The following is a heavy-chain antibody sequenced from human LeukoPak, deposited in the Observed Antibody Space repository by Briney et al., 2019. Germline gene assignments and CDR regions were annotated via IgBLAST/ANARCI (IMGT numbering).Heavy chain of an antibody. Sequence: PGGSLRLSCAASGFTFSSNAVSWVRQAPGKGLEWVSSISGSGGNTYYADSVKGRFTISRDNSKNTLYLQMNSLRADDTAVYYCATRSGYFDCWGQGTLVTVSS. CDR1: GFTFSSNA. D-gene: IGHD3-10*01. V-gene: IGHV3-23*01. J-gene: IGHJ4*02. CDR2: ISGSGGNT. CDR3: ATRSGYFDC.